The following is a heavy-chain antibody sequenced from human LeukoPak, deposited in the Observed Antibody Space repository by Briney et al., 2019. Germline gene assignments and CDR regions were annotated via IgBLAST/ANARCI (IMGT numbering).Heavy chain of an antibody. Sequence: KTSETLSLTCTVFGGSISSYYWSWIRQPPGKGLEWIGSIYYSGTTYYNPSLKSQVTISVDTSKNQFSLKLDSVTAADTAVYYCARPREQWLGNDAFDIWGQGTMVTVSS. CDR3: ARPREQWLGNDAFDI. V-gene: IGHV4-59*08. D-gene: IGHD6-19*01. CDR2: IYYSGTT. J-gene: IGHJ3*02. CDR1: GGSISSYY.